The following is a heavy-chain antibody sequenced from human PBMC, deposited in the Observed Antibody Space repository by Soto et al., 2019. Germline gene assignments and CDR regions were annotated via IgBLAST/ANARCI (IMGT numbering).Heavy chain of an antibody. CDR3: ARDYCSGGSCYSGTLDV. Sequence: GGSLRLSCAASGFTFSSYSMNWVRQAPGKGLEWVSSISSSSSYLYYADSVKGRFTISRDNAKNSLYLQMNSLRAEDTAVYYCARDYCSGGSCYSGTLDVWGQGTTVTVSS. D-gene: IGHD2-15*01. J-gene: IGHJ6*02. CDR1: GFTFSSYS. V-gene: IGHV3-21*01. CDR2: ISSSSSYL.